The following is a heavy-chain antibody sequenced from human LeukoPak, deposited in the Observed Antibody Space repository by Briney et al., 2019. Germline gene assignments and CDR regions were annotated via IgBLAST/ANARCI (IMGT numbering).Heavy chain of an antibody. CDR3: ASTTGTTGSGLGA. CDR1: GGSISSYY. V-gene: IGHV4-59*01. CDR2: IYYSGST. Sequence: SETLSLTCTVSGGSISSYYWSWIRQPPGKGLEWIGYIYYSGSTNYNPSLKSRVTISVDTSKNQFSLKLSSVTAADTAVYYCASTTGTTGSGLGAWGQGTLVTVSS. D-gene: IGHD1-7*01. J-gene: IGHJ5*02.